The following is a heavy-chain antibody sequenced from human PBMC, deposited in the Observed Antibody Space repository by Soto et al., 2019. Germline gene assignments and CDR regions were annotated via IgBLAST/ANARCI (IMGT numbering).Heavy chain of an antibody. CDR2: ISAYNGNT. Sequence: QVQLVQSGAEVKKPGASLKVSCKASGYTFTSYGISWVRQAPGQGLEWMGWISAYNGNTNYAQKLQGRVTMTTDTSTSTAYMELRSLRSDDTAVYYCARVRVRAIAVGYDAFDIWGQGTMVTVSS. CDR3: ARVRVRAIAVGYDAFDI. J-gene: IGHJ3*02. V-gene: IGHV1-18*01. CDR1: GYTFTSYG. D-gene: IGHD6-19*01.